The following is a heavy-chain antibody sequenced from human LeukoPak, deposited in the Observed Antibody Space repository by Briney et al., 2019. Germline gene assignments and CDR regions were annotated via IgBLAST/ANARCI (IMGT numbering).Heavy chain of an antibody. CDR2: ISSSGSTI. Sequence: GGSLRLSCAASGFTFSSYEMNWVRQAPGKGLEWVSYISSSGSTIYYADSVKGRFTISRDNAKNSLYLQMNSLRAEDTAVYYCARPFMVRGVIGSLDYWGQGTLVTVSS. J-gene: IGHJ4*02. CDR1: GFTFSSYE. CDR3: ARPFMVRGVIGSLDY. D-gene: IGHD3-10*01. V-gene: IGHV3-48*03.